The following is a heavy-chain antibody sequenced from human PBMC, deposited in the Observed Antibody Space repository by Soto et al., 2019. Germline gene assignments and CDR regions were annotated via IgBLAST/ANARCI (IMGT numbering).Heavy chain of an antibody. CDR2: ISGYDGRS. CDR3: AKEGYDILTGKY. J-gene: IGHJ4*02. D-gene: IGHD3-9*01. Sequence: EVQLLESGGGLVHPGGSLRLSCAASGFTFSSSAMSWVRQAPGKGLEWVSGISGYDGRSYYADSVKGRFTISRDNSKNTLFLQMNSLRAEDTGVYYCAKEGYDILTGKYWGQGTLVTVSS. V-gene: IGHV3-23*01. CDR1: GFTFSSSA.